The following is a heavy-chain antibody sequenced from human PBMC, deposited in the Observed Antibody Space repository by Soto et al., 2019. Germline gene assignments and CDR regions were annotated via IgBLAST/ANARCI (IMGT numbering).Heavy chain of an antibody. V-gene: IGHV1-18*01. Sequence: QVQLVQSGAEVKKPGASVKVSCKASGYTFTSYGISWVRQAPGQGLEWMGWISAYNGNTNYAQKPXGRVSMTTDTPXRXAXXELRSLRSDDTAVYYCARDRAGYYDILTGSELIDFWGQEPWSPSPQ. D-gene: IGHD3-9*01. CDR1: GYTFTSYG. CDR3: ARDRAGYYDILTGSELIDF. CDR2: ISAYNGNT. J-gene: IGHJ4*01.